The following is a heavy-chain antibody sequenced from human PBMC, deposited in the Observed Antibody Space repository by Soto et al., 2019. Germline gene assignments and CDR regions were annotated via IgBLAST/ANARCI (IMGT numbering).Heavy chain of an antibody. D-gene: IGHD3-3*01. V-gene: IGHV4-30-4*01. J-gene: IGHJ4*02. CDR3: ARGGPAFGVVTSVVY. CDR1: GGSISSGDYY. CDR2: IYYSGST. Sequence: SETLSLTCTVSGGSISSGDYYWSWIRQPPGKGLEWIGYIYYSGSTYYNPSLKSRVTISVDTSKNQFSLKLSSVTAADTAVYYCARGGPAFGVVTSVVYWGQGTLVTVPQ.